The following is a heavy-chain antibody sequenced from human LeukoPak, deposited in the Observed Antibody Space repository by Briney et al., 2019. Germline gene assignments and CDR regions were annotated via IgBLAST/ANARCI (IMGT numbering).Heavy chain of an antibody. Sequence: SETLSLTCNVSGGAISSSYWSWIRQSPGKELEWIGFIYNNGRTSYNPSLKSRVSISVDTPKNQVFLKLTSVSTADTAVYYCARQAWRTGGWFDPWGQGTLVTVSS. CDR2: IYNNGRT. CDR1: GGAISSSY. V-gene: IGHV4-59*01. CDR3: ARQAWRTGGWFDP. J-gene: IGHJ5*02. D-gene: IGHD3-10*01.